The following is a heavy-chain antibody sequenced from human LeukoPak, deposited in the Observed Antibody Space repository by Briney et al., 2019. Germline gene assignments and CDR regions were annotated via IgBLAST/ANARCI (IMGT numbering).Heavy chain of an antibody. D-gene: IGHD3-22*01. J-gene: IGHJ4*01. V-gene: IGHV4-59*08. CDR2: IYSSGSA. CDR3: ARHRDYYDT. Sequence: SETLSLTCTVSGASINNNFWTWIRQPPGKGLEWMGYIYSSGSANYNPSLKSRVIISGDTSKNQISLNLTSVTAADTAVYFCARHRDYYDTWGHGTLVTVSS. CDR1: GASINNNF.